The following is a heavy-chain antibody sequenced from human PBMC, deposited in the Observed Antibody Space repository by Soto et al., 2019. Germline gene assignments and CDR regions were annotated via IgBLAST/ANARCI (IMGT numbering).Heavy chain of an antibody. V-gene: IGHV4-61*01. Sequence: SETLSLTCTVSGGSVSSGSYYWSWIRQPPGKGLEWIGYVFYSGSTNYNPSLKSRVTISVDTSKNQFSLKLSSVTAADTAVYYCARGSGWSYYFDYWGQGTLVTVSS. CDR3: ARGSGWSYYFDY. J-gene: IGHJ4*02. CDR2: VFYSGST. CDR1: GGSVSSGSYY. D-gene: IGHD6-19*01.